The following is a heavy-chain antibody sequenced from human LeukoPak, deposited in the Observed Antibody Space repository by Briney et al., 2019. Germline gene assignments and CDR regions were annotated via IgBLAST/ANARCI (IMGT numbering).Heavy chain of an antibody. CDR3: ARDLGNYDLWSGHRGYYYYGMDV. CDR2: IIPILGIA. J-gene: IGHJ6*02. V-gene: IGHV1-69*04. Sequence: ASVKVPCKASGGTFSSYAISWVRQAPGQGLEWMGRIIPILGIANYAQKFQGRVTITADKSTSTAYMELSSLRSEDTAVYYCARDLGNYDLWSGHRGYYYYGMDVWGQGTTVTVSS. CDR1: GGTFSSYA. D-gene: IGHD3-3*01.